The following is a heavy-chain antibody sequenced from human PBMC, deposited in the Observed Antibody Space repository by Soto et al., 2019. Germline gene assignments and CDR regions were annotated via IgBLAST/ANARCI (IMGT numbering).Heavy chain of an antibody. CDR2: IYYSGST. CDR3: ARDEVKYSSSWYPMDV. J-gene: IGHJ6*02. D-gene: IGHD6-13*01. CDR1: GGSISSGGYY. V-gene: IGHV4-31*03. Sequence: QVQLQESGPGLVKPSQTLSLTCTVSGGSISSGGYYWSWIRQHPGKGLEWIGYIYYSGSTYYNPSLKSRVTISVDTSKNQFSLKLSSVTAADTAVYYCARDEVKYSSSWYPMDVWGQGTTVTVSS.